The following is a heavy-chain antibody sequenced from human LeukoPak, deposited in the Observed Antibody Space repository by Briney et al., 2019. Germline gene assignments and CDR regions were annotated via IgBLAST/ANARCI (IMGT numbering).Heavy chain of an antibody. J-gene: IGHJ4*02. CDR2: IGGSDDST. D-gene: IGHD2-2*02. V-gene: IGHV3-23*01. Sequence: GGSLRLSCAASGFTFSSYAMSWVRQAPGKGLEWVSVIGGSDDSTYYTDSVKGRFTISRDNSKNTLHLQMNSLRAEDTAVYYCAKSSSGSCYSPIDYWGQGTLVTVSS. CDR1: GFTFSSYA. CDR3: AKSSSGSCYSPIDY.